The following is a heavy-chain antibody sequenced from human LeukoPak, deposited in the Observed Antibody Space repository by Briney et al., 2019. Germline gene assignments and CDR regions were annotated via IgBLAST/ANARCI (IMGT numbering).Heavy chain of an antibody. CDR3: ARDYRYSSGWPDDY. D-gene: IGHD6-19*01. J-gene: IGHJ4*02. CDR1: GFTFSDYY. CDR2: ISSSGSTI. Sequence: GGSLRLSCAASGFTFSDYYMSWIRQTPGKGLEWVSYISSSGSTIYYADSVKGRFTISRDNAKNSLYLQMNSLRAEDTAVYYCARDYRYSSGWPDDYWGQGTLVTVSS. V-gene: IGHV3-11*01.